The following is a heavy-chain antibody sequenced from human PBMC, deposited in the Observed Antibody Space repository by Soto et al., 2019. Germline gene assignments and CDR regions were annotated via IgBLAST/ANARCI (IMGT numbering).Heavy chain of an antibody. CDR3: VRVPFLSCSGAPRGWFAS. CDR2: IRNKANNYAT. D-gene: IGHD2-8*02. CDR1: GFTFSDHY. J-gene: IGHJ5*01. Sequence: GGSLRLSCAASGFTFSDHYMDWGRQAPGKGLEWVGRIRNKANNYATEYDASVRGRFTISRDDSKNSLYLQMNSLETEDTAVYYCVRVPFLSCSGAPRGWFASWGQGTLVTGSS. V-gene: IGHV3-72*01.